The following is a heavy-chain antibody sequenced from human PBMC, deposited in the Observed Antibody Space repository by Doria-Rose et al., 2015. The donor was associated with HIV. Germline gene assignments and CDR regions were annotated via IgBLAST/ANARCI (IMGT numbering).Heavy chain of an antibody. J-gene: IGHJ4*02. CDR3: ATTWSGYYLDY. V-gene: IGHV1-69*02. D-gene: IGHD3-3*01. CDR1: GGTFSRSP. Sequence: SVNVSCKASGGTFSRSPISWVRQAPGQGLEWMGRIIPVLGIRNYAQKFRGRVTITADESTSTAYIELSNLRSEDTAVYYCATTWSGYYLDYWGQGTLVTVSS. CDR2: IIPVLGIR.